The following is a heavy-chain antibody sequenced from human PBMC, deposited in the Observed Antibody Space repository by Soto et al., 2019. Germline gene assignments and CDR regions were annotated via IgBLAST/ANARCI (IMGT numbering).Heavy chain of an antibody. D-gene: IGHD2-2*01. CDR3: ARQYCSRTNCYDHFDY. V-gene: IGHV3-7*01. Sequence: EVQLVESGGGLVQPGGSLRLSCAASGFTFSSYWMSWVRQAPGKGLEWVANIKQDGSEKYYVDSVKGRFTISRDNAKNSLYLQMNSLRAEDTAVVYCARQYCSRTNCYDHFDYWGQGTLVTVSS. J-gene: IGHJ4*02. CDR1: GFTFSSYW. CDR2: IKQDGSEK.